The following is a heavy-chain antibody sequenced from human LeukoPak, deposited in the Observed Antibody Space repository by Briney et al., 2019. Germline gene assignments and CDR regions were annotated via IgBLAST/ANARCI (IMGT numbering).Heavy chain of an antibody. J-gene: IGHJ2*01. Sequence: GGSLRLSCAASGFTVSSNYMSWVRQAPGKGLEWVSVIYSGGSTYYADSVKGRFTISRDNSKNTLYLQMNSLRAEDAAVYYCARGTTQHAWHVGLWGRGTLVTVSS. V-gene: IGHV3-53*01. CDR3: ARGTTQHAWHVGL. D-gene: IGHD4-11*01. CDR2: IYSGGST. CDR1: GFTVSSNY.